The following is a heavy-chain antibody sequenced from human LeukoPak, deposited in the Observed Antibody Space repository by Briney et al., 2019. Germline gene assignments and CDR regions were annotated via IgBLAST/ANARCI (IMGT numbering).Heavy chain of an antibody. D-gene: IGHD3/OR15-3a*01. CDR1: GGSISSDSFY. V-gene: IGHV4-39*01. CDR3: ARWTKNYFDY. Sequence: SETLSLTCSVSGGSISSDSFYWGWIRQPPGKGLEWIGSMYYSGSTYYNPSLKSRVTISVDTFKNQFSLKLSSVTAADTAVYYCARWTKNYFDYWGQGTLVTVSS. J-gene: IGHJ4*02. CDR2: MYYSGST.